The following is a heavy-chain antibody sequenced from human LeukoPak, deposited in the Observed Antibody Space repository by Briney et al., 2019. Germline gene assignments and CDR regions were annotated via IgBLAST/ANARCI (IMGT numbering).Heavy chain of an antibody. CDR3: ARPYSTGWYYFDQ. CDR1: GYTFSTSR. V-gene: IGHV5-51*01. D-gene: IGHD6-19*01. J-gene: IGHJ4*02. Sequence: GESLKISCKGSGYTFSTSRIGWVRQMPGKGLEWMAIIYPGDSDTRYSPSFQGQVTISADKSISTAYLQLSSLKASDTAMYYCARPYSTGWYYFDQWGQGTLVTVSS. CDR2: IYPGDSDT.